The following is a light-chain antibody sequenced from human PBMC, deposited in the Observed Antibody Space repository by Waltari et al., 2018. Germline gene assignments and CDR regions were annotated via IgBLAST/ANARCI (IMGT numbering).Light chain of an antibody. Sequence: QSVLTQPPSASGPPGQRVTISCSGSSSNIGSNYVYCYQQLPGTAPKLLIYRNNQRPSGVPDRFSGSKSGTSASLAISGLRSEDEADYYCAAWDDSLSAFYVFGTGTKVTVL. V-gene: IGLV1-47*01. CDR1: SSNIGSNY. CDR2: RNN. CDR3: AAWDDSLSAFYV. J-gene: IGLJ1*01.